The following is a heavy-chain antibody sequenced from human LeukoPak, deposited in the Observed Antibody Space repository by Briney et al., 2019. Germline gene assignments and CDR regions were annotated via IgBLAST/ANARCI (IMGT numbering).Heavy chain of an antibody. CDR2: VSPNSGDT. Sequence: ASVKVSCKASGYTFTTHDINWVRQATGQGLEWLGWVSPNSGDTGYAQKFQGRVTMTSDSSISTAYMELSSLRSEDTAIYYCVRTPPNWGFDYWGQGTLVTVSS. D-gene: IGHD7-27*01. V-gene: IGHV1-8*01. J-gene: IGHJ4*02. CDR1: GYTFTTHD. CDR3: VRTPPNWGFDY.